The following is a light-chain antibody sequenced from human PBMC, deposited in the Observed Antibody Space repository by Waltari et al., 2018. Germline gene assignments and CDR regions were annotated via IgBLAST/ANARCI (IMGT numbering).Light chain of an antibody. CDR1: QSINNY. J-gene: IGKJ5*01. CDR2: DAS. Sequence: EIVLTQSPATLFLSPGKRATLPCRASQSINNYLAWSHQKPGQAPRLLIYDASNRATGVPARFSGSGSGTDFTLTISSLEPEDLGVYYCQQRGNWPITFGQGTRLEI. V-gene: IGKV3-11*01. CDR3: QQRGNWPIT.